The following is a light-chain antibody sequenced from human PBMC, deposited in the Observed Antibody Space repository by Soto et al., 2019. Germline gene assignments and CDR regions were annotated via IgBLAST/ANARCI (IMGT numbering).Light chain of an antibody. J-gene: IGKJ1*01. CDR1: QIISSW. CDR3: QQYNSYSWT. Sequence: DIQMTQSPSPLSASVGDRVTIAFRASQIISSWLAWYQQKPGKAPKLLIYDASSLESGVPSRFSGSGSGTEFTLTISSLQPDDFATYYCQQYNSYSWTFGQGTKVDI. CDR2: DAS. V-gene: IGKV1-5*01.